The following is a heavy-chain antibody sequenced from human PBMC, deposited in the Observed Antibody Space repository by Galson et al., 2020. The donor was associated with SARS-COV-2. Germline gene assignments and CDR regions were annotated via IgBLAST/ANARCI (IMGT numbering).Heavy chain of an antibody. CDR1: GYTFTDDQ. J-gene: IGHJ1*01. V-gene: IGHV1-46*01. CDR3: AGPTCPYSDPLEN. Sequence: ASVKVSCKASGYTFTDDQVQWVRQAPGQGPEWMGIMKSSGESESYSQKFEGRVTMSRHRSTSTVYMELRNLRSDDTAVYYCAGPTCPYSDPLENWGQGTLVTVSS. D-gene: IGHD4-17*01. CDR2: MKSSGESE.